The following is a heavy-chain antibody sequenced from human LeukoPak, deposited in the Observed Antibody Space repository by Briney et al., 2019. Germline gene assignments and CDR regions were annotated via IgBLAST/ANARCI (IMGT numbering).Heavy chain of an antibody. Sequence: SETLSLTCTVSGGSISSYYWSWVRQPPGKGLEWIGNIYYSGSTNDNPSLKTRVTISVDTSKNQFSLQLSSVTAADTAVYYCARANTNNDAFDIWGRGTLVTVSS. D-gene: IGHD3-16*01. CDR1: GGSISSYY. CDR2: IYYSGST. CDR3: ARANTNNDAFDI. J-gene: IGHJ3*02. V-gene: IGHV4-59*01.